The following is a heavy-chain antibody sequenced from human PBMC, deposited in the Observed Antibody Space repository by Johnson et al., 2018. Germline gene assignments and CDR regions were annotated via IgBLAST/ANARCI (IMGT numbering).Heavy chain of an antibody. Sequence: VQLQESGGTLVQPGGSLRLSCAASGLTFSSYLMHWVRHAPGKGLVWVSRIHGDGSSTSYAASVKGRFTISRDNAKNTLYLQMNSLRVEDTAVYYCATGDSHAFDIWGQGTMVSVSS. CDR2: IHGDGSST. D-gene: IGHD7-27*01. CDR3: ATGDSHAFDI. CDR1: GLTFSSYL. V-gene: IGHV3-74*01. J-gene: IGHJ3*02.